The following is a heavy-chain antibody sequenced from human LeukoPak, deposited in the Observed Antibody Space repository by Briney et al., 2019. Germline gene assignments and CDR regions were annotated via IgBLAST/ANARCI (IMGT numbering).Heavy chain of an antibody. V-gene: IGHV1-69*04. Sequence: SVKVSCKASGGTFSSYAISWVRQAPGQGLEWMGRIIPILSIANYAQKFQGRVTITADKSTSTAYMELSSLRSEDTAVYYCATFLQEVVAARPSYYYYYGMDVWGQGTTVTVSS. J-gene: IGHJ6*02. CDR3: ATFLQEVVAARPSYYYYYGMDV. D-gene: IGHD2-15*01. CDR1: GGTFSSYA. CDR2: IIPILSIA.